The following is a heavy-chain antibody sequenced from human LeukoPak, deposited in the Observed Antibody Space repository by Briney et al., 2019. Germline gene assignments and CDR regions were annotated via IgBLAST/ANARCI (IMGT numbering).Heavy chain of an antibody. CDR2: INHSGST. CDR3: ARARSGSYYLTAFDY. D-gene: IGHD1-26*01. Sequence: SETLSLTCAVYGGSFSGYYWSWIRQPPGKGLEWIGEINHSGSTNYNPSLKSRVTISVDTSKNQFSLKLSSVTAADTAVYYCARARSGSYYLTAFDYWGQGTLVTVSS. J-gene: IGHJ4*02. CDR1: GGSFSGYY. V-gene: IGHV4-34*01.